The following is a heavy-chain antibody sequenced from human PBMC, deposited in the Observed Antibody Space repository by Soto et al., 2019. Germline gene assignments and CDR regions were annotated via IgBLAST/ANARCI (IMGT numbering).Heavy chain of an antibody. CDR3: AREYSSSWFRFDY. J-gene: IGHJ4*02. V-gene: IGHV4-30-4*01. Sequence: SETLSLTCTVSGGSISSAYEYWSWIRQPPGKGLEWIGYIYYGGSTHYNPSLKSRVIISVDTSKNQFSLKLNSVTAADTAVYYCAREYSSSWFRFDYWGQGTLVTVSS. CDR1: GGSISSAYEY. CDR2: IYYGGST. D-gene: IGHD6-13*01.